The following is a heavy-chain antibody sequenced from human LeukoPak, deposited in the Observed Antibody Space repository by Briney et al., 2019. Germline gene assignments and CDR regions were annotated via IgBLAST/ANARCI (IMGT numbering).Heavy chain of an antibody. V-gene: IGHV1-18*01. J-gene: IGHJ3*02. CDR3: ARVPSSITIFGVVIMSAFDI. D-gene: IGHD3-3*01. Sequence: ASVKVSCKASGYTFTSYGISWVRQAPGQGLEWMGWIGAYNGNTNYAQKLQGRVTMTTDTSTSTAYMELRSLRSDDTAVYYCARVPSSITIFGVVIMSAFDIWGQGTMVTVSS. CDR2: IGAYNGNT. CDR1: GYTFTSYG.